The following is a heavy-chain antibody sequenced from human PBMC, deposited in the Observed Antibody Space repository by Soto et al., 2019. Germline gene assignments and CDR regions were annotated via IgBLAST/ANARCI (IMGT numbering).Heavy chain of an antibody. CDR3: ARERVTVTTLGFVSYFDY. D-gene: IGHD4-4*01. CDR2: ISAYNGNT. CDR1: GYTFTSYG. V-gene: IGHV1-18*01. J-gene: IGHJ4*02. Sequence: ASVKVSCKASGYTFTSYGISWVRQAPGQGLEWMGWISAYNGNTNYAQKLQGRVTMTTDTSTSTAYMELRSLSSDDTAVYYCARERVTVTTLGFVSYFDYWGQGTLVTVSS.